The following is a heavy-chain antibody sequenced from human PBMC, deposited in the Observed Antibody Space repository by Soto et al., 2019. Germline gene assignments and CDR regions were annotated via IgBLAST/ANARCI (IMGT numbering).Heavy chain of an antibody. CDR3: ARVPHSSSWTLKSMSHTNIMFMDV. J-gene: IGHJ6*02. CDR1: GGSISSGGYY. D-gene: IGHD6-13*01. CDR2: IYYSGST. V-gene: IGHV4-31*03. Sequence: SETLSLTCTVSGGSISSGGYYWSWIRQHPGKGLEWIGYIYYSGSTYYNPSLKSRVTISVDTSKNQFSLKLSSVTAADTAVYYCARVPHSSSWTLKSMSHTNIMFMDVCGQGTTVTVS.